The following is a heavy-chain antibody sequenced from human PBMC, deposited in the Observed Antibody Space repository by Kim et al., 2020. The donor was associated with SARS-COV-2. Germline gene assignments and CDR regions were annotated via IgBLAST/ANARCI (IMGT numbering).Heavy chain of an antibody. J-gene: IGHJ4*02. V-gene: IGHV1-3*01. CDR3: ARGPHNWIIRFDY. D-gene: IGHD1-1*01. Sequence: YSQKFQGRVTITRDTSASTAYMELSSLRSEDTAVYYCARGPHNWIIRFDYWGQGTLVTVSS.